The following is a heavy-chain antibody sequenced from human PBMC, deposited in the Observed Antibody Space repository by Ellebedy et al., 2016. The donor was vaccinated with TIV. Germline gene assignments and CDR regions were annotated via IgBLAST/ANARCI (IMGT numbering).Heavy chain of an antibody. CDR3: VKAWHSSSWYSNWFDP. D-gene: IGHD6-13*01. CDR2: ISSNGVTT. J-gene: IGHJ5*02. V-gene: IGHV3-64D*09. CDR1: GFTFSSYA. Sequence: GGSLRLSCSVSGFTFSSYAMHWVRQAPSKGLQYVSAISSNGVTTDYADSVEGRFTISRDNSKNTLYLQMRSLRPEDTAVYYCVKAWHSSSWYSNWFDPWGQGTPVIVSS.